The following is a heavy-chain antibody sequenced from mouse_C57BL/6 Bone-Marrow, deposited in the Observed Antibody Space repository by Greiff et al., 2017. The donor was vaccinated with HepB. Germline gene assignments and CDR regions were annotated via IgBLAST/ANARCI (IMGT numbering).Heavy chain of an antibody. CDR2: IDPSDSYT. CDR1: GYTFSSYW. CDR3: ARKIYYWYFDV. J-gene: IGHJ1*03. D-gene: IGHD1-1*01. V-gene: IGHV1-69*01. Sequence: QLRQPGAGLVMPGASGKLSCKASGYTFSSYWMHWVKQRPGQGLEWIGEIDPSDSYTNYNQKFKGKSTLTVDKSSSTAYMQLSSLTSEDSAVYYCARKIYYWYFDVWGTGTTVTVSS.